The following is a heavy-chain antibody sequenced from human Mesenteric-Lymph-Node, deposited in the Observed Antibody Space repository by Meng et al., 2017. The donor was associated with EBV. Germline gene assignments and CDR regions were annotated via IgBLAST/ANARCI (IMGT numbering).Heavy chain of an antibody. J-gene: IGHJ2*01. V-gene: IGHV6-1*01. CDR2: TYYRSKWYN. Sequence: QVQLQQSGPGLVKPSXXLSLTCVISGDSVSSGSAAWTWIRQSPSRGLEWLGRTYYRSKWYNDYAAFVKSRITINPDTSKNQFSLQLNSVTPEDTAVYYCARGATSVFDLWGRGTLVTVSS. CDR1: GDSVSSGSAA. CDR3: ARGATSVFDL.